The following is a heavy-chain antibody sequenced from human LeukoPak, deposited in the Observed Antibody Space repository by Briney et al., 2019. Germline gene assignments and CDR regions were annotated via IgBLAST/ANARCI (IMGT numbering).Heavy chain of an antibody. Sequence: GGSLRLSCAASGFTFSSYAMHWVRQAPGKGLEWVAVISYDGSNKYYADSVKGRFTISRDNAKNSLYLQMNSLRAEDTAVYYCARVAVGAVDVWGKGTTVTVSS. CDR3: ARVAVGAVDV. CDR2: ISYDGSNK. J-gene: IGHJ6*04. CDR1: GFTFSSYA. V-gene: IGHV3-30-3*01. D-gene: IGHD1-26*01.